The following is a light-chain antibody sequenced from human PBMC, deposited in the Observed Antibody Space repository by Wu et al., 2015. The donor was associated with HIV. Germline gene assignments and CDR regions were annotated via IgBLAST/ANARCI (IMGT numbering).Light chain of an antibody. CDR2: DAS. V-gene: IGKV3-11*01. CDR1: QSVSSF. CDR3: QQYNSYSPWT. Sequence: EIVLTQSPATLSLSPGERATLSCRASQSVSSFLAWYQQKPGQAPRLLIYDASNRATGVPARFSGSGSGTDFTLTISSLEPEDFATYYCQQYNSYSPWTFGQGTKGGNQT. J-gene: IGKJ1*01.